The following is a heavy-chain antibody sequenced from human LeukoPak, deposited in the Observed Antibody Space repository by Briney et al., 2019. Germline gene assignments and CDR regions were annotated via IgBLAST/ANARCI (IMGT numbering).Heavy chain of an antibody. CDR1: GYTFTSYG. J-gene: IGHJ6*03. CDR2: ISAYNGNT. Sequence: GASVKVSCKASGYTFTSYGISWVRQAPGQGLEWMGWISAYNGNTNYAQKLQGRVTMTTDTSTSTAYMELRSLGSDDTAVYYCARDLPRPGFLEWFSPVYYMDVWGKGTTVTVSS. V-gene: IGHV1-18*01. CDR3: ARDLPRPGFLEWFSPVYYMDV. D-gene: IGHD3-3*01.